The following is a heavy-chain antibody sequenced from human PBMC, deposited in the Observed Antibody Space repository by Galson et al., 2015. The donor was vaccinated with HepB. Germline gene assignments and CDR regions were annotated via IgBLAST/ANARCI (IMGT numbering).Heavy chain of an antibody. CDR3: ATRRYCTNGVCSDMVAFQH. J-gene: IGHJ1*01. D-gene: IGHD2-8*01. V-gene: IGHV1-69*13. CDR1: GGTFSSYA. Sequence: SVKVSCKASGGTFSSYAISWVRQAPGQGLEWMGGIIPIFGTANYAQKFQGRVTITADESTSTAYMELSSLRSEDTAVYYCATRRYCTNGVCSDMVAFQHWGQGTLVTVSS. CDR2: IIPIFGTA.